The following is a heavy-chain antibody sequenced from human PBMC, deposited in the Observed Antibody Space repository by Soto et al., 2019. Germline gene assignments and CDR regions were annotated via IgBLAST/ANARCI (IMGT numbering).Heavy chain of an antibody. Sequence: GSLRLSCAASGFTVSNNYMNWVRQAPGKGLEWVSVIYSGGSTYYADSVKGRFTISRDNSKNTLYLQMTSLRAEDTAIYYCASGEVTGGYYIDVCGQRTTVTVS. J-gene: IGHJ6*03. CDR3: ASGEVTGGYYIDV. CDR2: IYSGGST. D-gene: IGHD7-27*01. CDR1: GFTVSNNY. V-gene: IGHV3-66*01.